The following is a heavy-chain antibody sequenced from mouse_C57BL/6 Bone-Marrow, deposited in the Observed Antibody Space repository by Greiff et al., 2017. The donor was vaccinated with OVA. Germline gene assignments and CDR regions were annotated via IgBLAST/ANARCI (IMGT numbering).Heavy chain of an antibody. CDR3: TTLLLYYYAMDY. D-gene: IGHD2-1*01. CDR1: GFNIKDDY. Sequence: VQLQQSGAELVRPGASVKLSCTASGFNIKDDYMHWVKQRPEQGLEWIGWIDPENGDTEYASKFQGKATITADTSSNTAYLQLSSLTSEDSAFYSCTTLLLYYYAMDYWGQGTSVTVSS. V-gene: IGHV14-4*01. CDR2: IDPENGDT. J-gene: IGHJ4*01.